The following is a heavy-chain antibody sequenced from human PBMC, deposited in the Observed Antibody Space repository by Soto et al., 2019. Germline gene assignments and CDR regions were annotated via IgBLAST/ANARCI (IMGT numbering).Heavy chain of an antibody. V-gene: IGHV4-39*01. J-gene: IGHJ4*02. CDR3: ARHFSVDYIDD. CDR1: GDSITSNSYF. CDR2: IYYSGTT. Sequence: TLSLTCTVSGDSITSNSYFWAWIRQPPGKGLEWIGSIYYSGTTYYNPSLKSRVTISVDRSKNQFSLKLSSVTAADTAVYYGARHFSVDYIDDWDQGALVTVSS.